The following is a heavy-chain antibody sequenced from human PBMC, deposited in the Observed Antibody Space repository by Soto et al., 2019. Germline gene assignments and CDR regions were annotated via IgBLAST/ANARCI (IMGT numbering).Heavy chain of an antibody. CDR2: IIPIFGTA. V-gene: IGHV1-69*01. J-gene: IGHJ5*02. D-gene: IGHD1-26*01. Sequence: QVQLVQSGAEVKKPGSSVKVSCKASGGTFSSYAISWVRQAPGQGLEWMGGIIPIFGTANYAQKFQGRVTITADESTSTAYMELSSLRAEDTAVYYCARDPSAYSGSPNWFDPWGQGTLVTVSS. CDR3: ARDPSAYSGSPNWFDP. CDR1: GGTFSSYA.